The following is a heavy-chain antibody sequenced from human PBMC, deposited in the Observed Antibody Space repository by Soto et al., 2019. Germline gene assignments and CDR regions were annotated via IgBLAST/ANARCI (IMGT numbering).Heavy chain of an antibody. V-gene: IGHV3-7*01. CDR3: ASGDGVDI. Sequence: EVQLVEAGGALVKPGGSLRLSCAAAGFTFSNYWMSWVRQAPGKGLEWVANIKQDGSEKYYVDSVKGRFTISRDNAKNSVFLQMNSLGAEYTALYYCASGDGVDIWGQGTMVTVFS. CDR1: GFTFSNYW. CDR2: IKQDGSEK. J-gene: IGHJ3*02.